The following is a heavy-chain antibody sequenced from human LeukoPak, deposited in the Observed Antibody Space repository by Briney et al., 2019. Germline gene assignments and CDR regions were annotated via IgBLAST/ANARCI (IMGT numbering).Heavy chain of an antibody. CDR3: ARDSVGVVVPWFDP. J-gene: IGHJ5*02. CDR2: IYTSGST. Sequence: SETLSLTCTVSGGSISSYYWSWIRQPARKGLEWIGRIYTSGSTNYNPSLKSRVTMSVDTSKNQFSLKLSSVTAADTAVYYCARDSVGVVVPWFDPWGQGTLVTVSS. D-gene: IGHD3-22*01. CDR1: GGSISSYY. V-gene: IGHV4-4*07.